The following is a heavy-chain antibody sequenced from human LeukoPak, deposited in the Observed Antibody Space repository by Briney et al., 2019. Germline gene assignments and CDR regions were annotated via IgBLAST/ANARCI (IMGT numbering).Heavy chain of an antibody. Sequence: GASVKVSCKASGYTFTSYDINWVRQATGQGLEWMGWINPNSGGTNYAQKFQGRVTMTRDTSISTAYMELSRLRSDDTAVYYCARAFSAGAGALNWFDPWGQGTLVTVSS. J-gene: IGHJ5*02. V-gene: IGHV1-2*02. D-gene: IGHD2/OR15-2a*01. CDR1: GYTFTSYD. CDR2: INPNSGGT. CDR3: ARAFSAGAGALNWFDP.